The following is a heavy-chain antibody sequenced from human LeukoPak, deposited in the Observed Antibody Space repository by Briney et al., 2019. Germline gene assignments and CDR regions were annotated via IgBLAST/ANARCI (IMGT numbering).Heavy chain of an antibody. Sequence: ASVKVSCKVSGYTLTELSMHWVRQAPGKGLEWVGGFDPEDGETIYAQKFQGRVTMTEDTSTDTAYMELSSLRSEDTAVYYCVDSSGYSNWFDPWGQGTLVTVSS. V-gene: IGHV1-24*01. CDR2: FDPEDGET. CDR3: VDSSGYSNWFDP. J-gene: IGHJ5*02. CDR1: GYTLTELS. D-gene: IGHD3-22*01.